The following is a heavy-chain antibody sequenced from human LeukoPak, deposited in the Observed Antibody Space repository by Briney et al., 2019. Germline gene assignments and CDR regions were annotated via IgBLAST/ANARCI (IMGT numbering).Heavy chain of an antibody. D-gene: IGHD3-3*01. V-gene: IGHV1-69*13. Sequence: ASVKVSCKASGYTFTSYGISWVRQAPGQGLEWMGGIIPIFGTANYAQKFQGRVTITADESTSTAYMELSSLRSEDTAVYYCAITIFGVVIITIDAFDIWGQGTMVTVSS. CDR1: GYTFTSYG. J-gene: IGHJ3*02. CDR3: AITIFGVVIITIDAFDI. CDR2: IIPIFGTA.